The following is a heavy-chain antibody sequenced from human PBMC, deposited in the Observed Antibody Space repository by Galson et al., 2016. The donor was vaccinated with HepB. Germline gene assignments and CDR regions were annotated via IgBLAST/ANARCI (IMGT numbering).Heavy chain of an antibody. CDR3: GTYLVGHGGTGY. D-gene: IGHD3-16*01. CDR2: TYYGEDN. CDR1: GASLSGGAYH. Sequence: LSLTCTVSGASLSGGAYHWAWIRQPAGKGLEWLGHTYYGEDNRYNPSLEGRVTISIDTSTNQMSLTLRSVSAADTAVYFCGTYLVGHGGTGYWGQGTPVTVSS. V-gene: IGHV4-61*08. J-gene: IGHJ4*02.